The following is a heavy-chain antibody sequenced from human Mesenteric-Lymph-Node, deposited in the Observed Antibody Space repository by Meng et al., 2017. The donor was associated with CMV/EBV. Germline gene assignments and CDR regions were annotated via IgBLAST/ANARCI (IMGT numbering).Heavy chain of an antibody. V-gene: IGHV1-69*05. CDR2: IIPIFGTA. J-gene: IGHJ5*02. CDR3: ATVTGTTGDWFDP. D-gene: IGHD1-7*01. Sequence: KISCKASGYTFDTYGISWVRQAPGQGLEWMGGIIPIFGTANYAQKFQGRVTITTDESTSTAYMELSSLRSEDTAVYYCATVTGTTGDWFDPWGQGTLVTVSS. CDR1: GYTFDTYG.